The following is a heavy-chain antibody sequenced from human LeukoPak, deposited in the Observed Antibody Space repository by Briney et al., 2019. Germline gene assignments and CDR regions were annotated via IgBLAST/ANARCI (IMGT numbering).Heavy chain of an antibody. J-gene: IGHJ4*02. D-gene: IGHD2-2*01. CDR3: ARAGDCSSTSCYPTADFDY. CDR2: INHSGST. V-gene: IGHV4-34*01. CDR1: GGSFSGYY. Sequence: SETLSLTCPVYGGSFSGYYWSWIRQPPGKGLEWIGEINHSGSTNYNPSLKSRVTISVDTSKNQFSLKLSSVTAADTAVYYCARAGDCSSTSCYPTADFDYWGQGTLVTVSS.